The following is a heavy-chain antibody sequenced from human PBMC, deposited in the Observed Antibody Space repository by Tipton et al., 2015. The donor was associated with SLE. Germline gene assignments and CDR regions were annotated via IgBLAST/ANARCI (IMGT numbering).Heavy chain of an antibody. D-gene: IGHD1-1*01. J-gene: IGHJ6*02. CDR3: AREVGIQGYHYSYGMDV. CDR1: GFIVSSNY. V-gene: IGHV3-66*02. Sequence: GSLRLSCAASGFIVSSNYMSWVRQAPGKGLEWISLIYTGGSTYFADSVKGRFTISRDNSRNTLYLQMNSLRVEDTAMYYCAREVGIQGYHYSYGMDVWGQVTTVSVSS. CDR2: IYTGGST.